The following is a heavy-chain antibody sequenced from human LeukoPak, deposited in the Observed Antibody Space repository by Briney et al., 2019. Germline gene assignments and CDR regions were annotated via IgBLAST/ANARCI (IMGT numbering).Heavy chain of an antibody. D-gene: IGHD3-22*01. CDR1: GYTFTSYS. Sequence: ASVKVSCKASGYTFTSYSMNWVRQAPGQGLEWMGWINTNTGNPTYAQGFTGRFVFSLDTSVSTAYLQISSLKAEDTAVYYCARVKNGYYYDTSGYTAWGQGTLVTVSS. J-gene: IGHJ5*02. CDR2: INTNTGNP. V-gene: IGHV7-4-1*02. CDR3: ARVKNGYYYDTSGYTA.